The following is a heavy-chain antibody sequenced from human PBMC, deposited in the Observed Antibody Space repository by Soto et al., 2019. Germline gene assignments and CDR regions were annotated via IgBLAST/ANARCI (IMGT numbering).Heavy chain of an antibody. CDR3: ARGLHSSRTYYYGMDV. D-gene: IGHD6-19*01. Sequence: QVQLVPSGAEVKKPGSSVKVSCTASGGTFSSYAISWVRQGPGQGLEWMGGIIPIFGTANYAQKFHGRVTITADKSTSTAYMELSSLRSEDTAVYYCARGLHSSRTYYYGMDVWGQGTTVTVSS. V-gene: IGHV1-69*06. CDR1: GGTFSSYA. J-gene: IGHJ6*02. CDR2: IIPIFGTA.